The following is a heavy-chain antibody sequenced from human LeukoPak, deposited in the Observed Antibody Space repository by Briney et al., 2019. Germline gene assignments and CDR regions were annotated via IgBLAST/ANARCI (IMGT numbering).Heavy chain of an antibody. Sequence: ASVKVSCKASGYTFTGYYMHWVRQAPGQGLEWMGWINPNSGGTNYAQKFQGRVTMTRDTSISTAYMELSRLRSDDTAVYYCASEYCSSTSCYLPYYYMDVWGKGTTVTVSS. CDR1: GYTFTGYY. CDR2: INPNSGGT. V-gene: IGHV1-2*02. J-gene: IGHJ6*03. CDR3: ASEYCSSTSCYLPYYYMDV. D-gene: IGHD2-2*01.